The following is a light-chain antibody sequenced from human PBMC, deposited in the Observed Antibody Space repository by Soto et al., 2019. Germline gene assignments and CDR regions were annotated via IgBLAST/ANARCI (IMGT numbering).Light chain of an antibody. J-gene: IGKJ1*01. V-gene: IGKV3-15*01. Sequence: ETVMTQSPATLSVSPGERATLSCRASQTVSSHLAWYQQKPGQPPRLLIYGVSTRATDIPARFSGSGSETDFTLTISSLQSEDVAVYYCQQYHNWPPWTFGQGTRVEIK. CDR3: QQYHNWPPWT. CDR2: GVS. CDR1: QTVSSH.